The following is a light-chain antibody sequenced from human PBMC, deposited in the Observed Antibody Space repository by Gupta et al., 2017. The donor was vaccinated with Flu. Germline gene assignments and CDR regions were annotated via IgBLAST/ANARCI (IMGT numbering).Light chain of an antibody. V-gene: IGKV1-5*03. CDR1: QNIDEW. Sequence: DIRMTQSPSTLSASIGDTVTISCRASQNIDEWLAWYQLKPGKAPKLLIYKASTLENGVPSRFSGSGSGAKFTLTINNLQRDDSASYFCQQYFSHLTFGQGTKVEIK. J-gene: IGKJ1*01. CDR2: KAS. CDR3: QQYFSHLT.